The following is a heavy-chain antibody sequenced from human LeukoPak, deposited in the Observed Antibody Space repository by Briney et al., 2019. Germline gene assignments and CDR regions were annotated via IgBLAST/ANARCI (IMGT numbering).Heavy chain of an antibody. CDR1: GYTFTGYY. J-gene: IGHJ3*02. V-gene: IGHV1-2*02. Sequence: ASVKVSCKASGYTFTGYYMHWVRQAPGQRLEWMGWINPKSGDTKYAQKFQGRVTMTRDTSISTAYMELTSLRSDDTAVYYCASHLLSLQQLVLGDASDIWGPGTMVTVSP. CDR2: INPKSGDT. CDR3: ASHLLSLQQLVLGDASDI. D-gene: IGHD1-1*01.